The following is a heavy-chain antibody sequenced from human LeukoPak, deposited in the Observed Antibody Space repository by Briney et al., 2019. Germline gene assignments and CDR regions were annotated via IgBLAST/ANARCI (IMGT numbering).Heavy chain of an antibody. D-gene: IGHD2-15*01. V-gene: IGHV3-53*04. Sequence: SGGSLRLSCAASGFTVSSNYMSWVRQAPGKGLEWVSVIYSGGSTYYADSVRGRFTISRHNSKNTLYLQMNSLRAEDTAVYYCARAMVAAMSWFDPWGQGTLVTVSS. CDR1: GFTVSSNY. CDR2: IYSGGST. J-gene: IGHJ5*02. CDR3: ARAMVAAMSWFDP.